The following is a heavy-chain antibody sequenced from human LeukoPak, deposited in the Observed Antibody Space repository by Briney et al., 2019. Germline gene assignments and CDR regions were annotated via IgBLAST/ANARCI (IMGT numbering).Heavy chain of an antibody. Sequence: GASVTVSCKASGYTFTSYDINWVRQATGQGLEWMGWMNPNSGNAGYAQKFQGRVTMTRNTSISTAYMELSSLRSEDTAVYYCAREGSYYDFWSGYFEAAQYNWFDPWGQGTLVTVSS. V-gene: IGHV1-8*01. CDR1: GYTFTSYD. D-gene: IGHD3-3*01. CDR3: AREGSYYDFWSGYFEAAQYNWFDP. CDR2: MNPNSGNA. J-gene: IGHJ5*02.